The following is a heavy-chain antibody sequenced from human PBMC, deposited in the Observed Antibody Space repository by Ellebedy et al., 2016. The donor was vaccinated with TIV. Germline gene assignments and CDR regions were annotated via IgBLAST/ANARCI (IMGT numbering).Heavy chain of an antibody. V-gene: IGHV1-3*04. J-gene: IGHJ4*02. D-gene: IGHD2-2*01. CDR3: ARQMGYRLPYEL. CDR2: ISTANGNT. Sequence: ASVKVSCXAAGYTFTTYAIHWVRQAPGHRLEWMGWISTANGNTRYSQNLQGRFTLTRDTSASTAYMELSSLRSEDTAVYFCARQMGYRLPYELWGQGTLVTVSS. CDR1: GYTFTTYA.